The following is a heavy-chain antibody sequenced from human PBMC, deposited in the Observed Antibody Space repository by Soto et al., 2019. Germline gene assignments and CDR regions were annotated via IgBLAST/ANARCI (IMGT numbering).Heavy chain of an antibody. J-gene: IGHJ4*02. Sequence: PGGSLRLSCADSGFSFSSYWMHWLRQGPEKGLVWVSRINTDGSSTNYADSVKGRFAISRDNAKNTVYLQINSLRAEDTAVYYCARSIPGQWGQGTLVTVSS. D-gene: IGHD2-2*02. V-gene: IGHV3-74*01. CDR2: INTDGSST. CDR3: ARSIPGQ. CDR1: GFSFSSYW.